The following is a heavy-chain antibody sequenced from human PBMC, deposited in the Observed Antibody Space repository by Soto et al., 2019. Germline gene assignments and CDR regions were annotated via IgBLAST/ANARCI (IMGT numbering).Heavy chain of an antibody. CDR2: ISWNSGSI. CDR3: AKDSGPIDSSGPHFDY. J-gene: IGHJ4*02. V-gene: IGHV3-9*01. Sequence: DVQLVESGGGLVQPGRSLRLSCAASGFTFDDYAMHWVRQAPGKGLEWVSGISWNSGSIGYADSVKGRFTISRDNAKNSLYLQMNSLRAEDTALYYCAKDSGPIDSSGPHFDYWGQGTLVTVSS. CDR1: GFTFDDYA. D-gene: IGHD3-22*01.